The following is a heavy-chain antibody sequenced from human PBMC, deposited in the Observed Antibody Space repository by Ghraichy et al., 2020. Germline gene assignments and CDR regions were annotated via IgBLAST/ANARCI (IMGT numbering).Heavy chain of an antibody. D-gene: IGHD2-15*01. CDR2: IYYSGDT. J-gene: IGHJ5*02. CDR1: GGSISGSSYY. V-gene: IGHV4-39*02. Sequence: SETLFLTCTVSGGSISGSSYYWGWIRQPPGKGLEWIGSIYYSGDTYYNPSLKSRVTISVDTSRNHFSLKLRSVTAADTALYSCARSPYCSGSSCFSNWFDPWGQGNLVTVSS. CDR3: ARSPYCSGSSCFSNWFDP.